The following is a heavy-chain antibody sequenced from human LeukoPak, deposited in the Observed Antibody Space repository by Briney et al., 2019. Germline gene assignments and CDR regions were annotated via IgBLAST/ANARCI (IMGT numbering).Heavy chain of an antibody. J-gene: IGHJ4*02. V-gene: IGHV4-38-2*01. D-gene: IGHD2-15*01. CDR1: GYSISSGYY. CDR2: IYHSGST. CDR3: ARQGDSCSGGSCYARTIDY. Sequence: PSETLSLTCAVSGYSISSGYYWGWIRQPPGKGLEWIGSIYHSGSTYHNPSFKSRLTISVDTSKNQFSLRLSSVTAADTAMYYCARQGDSCSGGSCYARTIDYWGQGTLVTVSS.